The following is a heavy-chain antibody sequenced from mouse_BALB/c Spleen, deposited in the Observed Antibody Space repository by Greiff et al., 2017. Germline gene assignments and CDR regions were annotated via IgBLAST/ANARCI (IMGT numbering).Heavy chain of an antibody. CDR1: GYSFTGYY. CDR3: ARWVTTVGEDAMDY. CDR2: INPYNGAT. V-gene: IGHV1-31*01. Sequence: EVQLQQSGPELVKPGASVKISCKASGYSFTGYYMHWVKQSHVKSLEWIGRINPYNGATSYNQNFKDKASLTVDKSSSTAYMELHSLTSEDSAVYDCARWVTTVGEDAMDYWGQGTSVTVSS. J-gene: IGHJ4*01. D-gene: IGHD1-1*01.